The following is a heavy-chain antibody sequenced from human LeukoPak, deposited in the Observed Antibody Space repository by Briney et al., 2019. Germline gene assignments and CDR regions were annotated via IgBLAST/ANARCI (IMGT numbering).Heavy chain of an antibody. J-gene: IGHJ5*02. Sequence: SETLSLTCTVSGGSISSYYWSWIRQPAGKGLEWIGRTYTSGSPTYNPSLKSRVTLSLDTSKNQFSLRLNSVTAADTAVYYCARVGYFDWLDKYNWFDPWGQGTLVTVSS. CDR3: ARVGYFDWLDKYNWFDP. D-gene: IGHD3-9*01. V-gene: IGHV4-4*07. CDR2: TYTSGSP. CDR1: GGSISSYY.